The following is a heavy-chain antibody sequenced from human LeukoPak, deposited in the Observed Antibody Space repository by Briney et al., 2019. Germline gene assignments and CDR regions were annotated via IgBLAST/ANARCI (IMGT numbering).Heavy chain of an antibody. CDR3: ARDTARTTTAGGPDX. CDR1: GYTFASYG. V-gene: IGHV1-18*01. D-gene: IGHD6-13*01. J-gene: IGHJ4*02. Sequence: GASVKVSCKASGYTFASYGIDWVRQAPGQGLEWMGWISGYNDDTYYAQNLQGRVTMTTDTSTSTAYMELRSLTSDDTALYYCARDTARTTTAGGPDXWGQGTLVTVSS. CDR2: ISGYNDDT.